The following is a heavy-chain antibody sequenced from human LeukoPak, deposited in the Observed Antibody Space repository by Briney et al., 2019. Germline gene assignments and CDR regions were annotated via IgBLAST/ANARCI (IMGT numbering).Heavy chain of an antibody. CDR1: GFTFSSYS. Sequence: GGSLRLSCAASGFTFSSYSMNWVRQAPGKGLEWVANINQDGSEKYYVDSVKGRFSISRDNAKNSLYLQMNSLRAEDTAVYYCGVVYWGQGILVTVSS. CDR3: GVVY. V-gene: IGHV3-7*01. CDR2: INQDGSEK. J-gene: IGHJ4*02.